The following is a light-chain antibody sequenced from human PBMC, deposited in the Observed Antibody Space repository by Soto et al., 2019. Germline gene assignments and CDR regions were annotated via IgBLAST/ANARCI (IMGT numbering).Light chain of an antibody. Sequence: QSVLTQPRSVSGSPGQSVTISCTGTSSDVGGYSYVSWYQQHPGKAPKLMIYDVSKRPSGVPDRFSGSKSGNTASLTISGLQAEDEDDYYCCSYAGSVVFGGGTKLTVL. CDR1: SSDVGGYSY. CDR3: CSYAGSVV. CDR2: DVS. V-gene: IGLV2-11*01. J-gene: IGLJ2*01.